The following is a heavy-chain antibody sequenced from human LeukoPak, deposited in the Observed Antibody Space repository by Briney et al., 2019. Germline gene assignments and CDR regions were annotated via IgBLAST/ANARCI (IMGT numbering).Heavy chain of an antibody. Sequence: ASVKVSCKVSGYTLTELSTHWVRQAPGKGLERMGGFDPEDGETIYAQKFQGRVTMTEDTSTDTAYMELSSLRSEDTAVYYCATDRRPITMVRGVSSPQIPDAVDIWGQGTMVTVSS. D-gene: IGHD3-10*01. CDR3: ATDRRPITMVRGVSSPQIPDAVDI. V-gene: IGHV1-24*01. CDR1: GYTLTELS. J-gene: IGHJ3*02. CDR2: FDPEDGET.